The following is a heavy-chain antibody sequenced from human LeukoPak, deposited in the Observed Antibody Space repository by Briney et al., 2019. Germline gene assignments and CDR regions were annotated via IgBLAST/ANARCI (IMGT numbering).Heavy chain of an antibody. D-gene: IGHD5-12*01. CDR1: GGSFSGYY. J-gene: IGHJ4*02. CDR2: INHSGST. V-gene: IGHV4-34*01. Sequence: PSETLSLTCAVYGGSFSGYYWSWIRQPPGKGLEWIGEINHSGSTNYNPSLKSRVTISVDTSKNQFSLKLSSVTAADTAVYYCARTDSGYDPVFDYWGQGTLVTVSS. CDR3: ARTDSGYDPVFDY.